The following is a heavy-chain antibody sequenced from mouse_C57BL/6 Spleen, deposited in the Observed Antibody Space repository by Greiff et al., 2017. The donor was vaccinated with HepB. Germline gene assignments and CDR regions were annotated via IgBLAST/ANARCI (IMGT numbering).Heavy chain of an antibody. CDR3: ARGRGNYGFPY. CDR1: GFTFSDYY. J-gene: IGHJ3*01. Sequence: EVHLVESGGGLVQPGGSLKLSCAASGFTFSDYYMYWVRQTPEKRLEWVAYISNGGGSTYYPDTVKGRFTISRDSARNTLYLQMSRLKSEDTAMYYCARGRGNYGFPYWGQGTLVTGSA. CDR2: ISNGGGST. D-gene: IGHD2-1*01. V-gene: IGHV5-12*01.